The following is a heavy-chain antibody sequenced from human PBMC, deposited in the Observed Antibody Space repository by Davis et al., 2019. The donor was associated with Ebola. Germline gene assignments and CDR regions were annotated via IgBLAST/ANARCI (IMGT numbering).Heavy chain of an antibody. CDR3: ARGRDFWRN. Sequence: GSLRLSCTVSGGSISSSSYYWGWIRQPPGKGLEWIGSIYYSGSTYYNPSLKSRVTISVDTSKNQFSLKLSSVTAADTAVYYCARGRDFWRNWGQGTLVTVSS. CDR1: GGSISSSSYY. J-gene: IGHJ4*02. D-gene: IGHD3-3*01. CDR2: IYYSGST. V-gene: IGHV4-39*07.